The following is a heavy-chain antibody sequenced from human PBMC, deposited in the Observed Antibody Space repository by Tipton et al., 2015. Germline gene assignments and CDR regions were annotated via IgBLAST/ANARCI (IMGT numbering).Heavy chain of an antibody. Sequence: QLVQSGAEVKKPGSSVKVSCKAPGGTFSSHGINWVRQAPGQGLEWMGGIIPIIGPANYAQKFQGRVTITADESTSTAYMELSSLRPEDTAVYYCARAVTGYRRYYYYYMDVWGQGTTVTVSS. CDR3: ARAVTGYRRYYYYYMDV. V-gene: IGHV1-69*01. J-gene: IGHJ6*02. CDR1: GGTFSSHG. CDR2: IIPIIGPA. D-gene: IGHD3-9*01.